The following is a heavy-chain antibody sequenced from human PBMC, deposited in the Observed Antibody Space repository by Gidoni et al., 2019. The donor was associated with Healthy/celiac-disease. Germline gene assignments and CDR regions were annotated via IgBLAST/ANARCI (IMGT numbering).Heavy chain of an antibody. J-gene: IGHJ4*02. V-gene: IGHV4-39*01. Sequence: QLQLQESGPGLVKPSETLSLTCTVSGGSISSSSYYWGWIRQPPGKGLEWIGSIYYSGSTYDNPSLKSRVTISVDTSKNQFSLKLSYVTAADTAVYYCARLSGYSYGFHFDYWGQGTLVTVSS. CDR3: ARLSGYSYGFHFDY. CDR1: GGSISSSSYY. D-gene: IGHD5-18*01. CDR2: IYYSGST.